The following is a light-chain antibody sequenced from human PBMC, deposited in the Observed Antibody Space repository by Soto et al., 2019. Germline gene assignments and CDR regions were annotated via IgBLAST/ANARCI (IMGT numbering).Light chain of an antibody. J-gene: IGKJ1*01. CDR1: QSISSW. Sequence: DIQMTQSPSTLSASVGDRVTITCRASQSISSWLAWYQHKPGKAPKLLIYKASSLKSGVTSSFSGSGSGTEFTLTIYSLQPDDFATYYCQQYNTYSSGTFGRGTKVEIK. V-gene: IGKV1-5*03. CDR2: KAS. CDR3: QQYNTYSSGT.